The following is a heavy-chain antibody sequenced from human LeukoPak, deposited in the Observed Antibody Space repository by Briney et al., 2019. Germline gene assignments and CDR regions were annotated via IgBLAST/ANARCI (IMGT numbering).Heavy chain of an antibody. Sequence: ATVKISCKASGYTFTDYYMHWVQQAPGKGLEWMGRVDPEDGETIYAEKFQGRVTMTEDTSTDTAYMELSSLRSEDTAVYYCALTIGHSSGPIDYWGQGTLVTVSS. J-gene: IGHJ4*02. CDR2: VDPEDGET. CDR1: GYTFTDYY. D-gene: IGHD6-19*01. CDR3: ALTIGHSSGPIDY. V-gene: IGHV1-69-2*01.